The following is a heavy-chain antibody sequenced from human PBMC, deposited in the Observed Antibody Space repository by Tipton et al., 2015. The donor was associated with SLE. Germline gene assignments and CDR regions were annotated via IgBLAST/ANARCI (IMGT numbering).Heavy chain of an antibody. D-gene: IGHD3-10*01. CDR1: DGPISNFH. J-gene: IGHJ6*03. Sequence: TLSLTCTVSDGPISNFHCSWIRQSPGKGLEWIGNIYYSGSTNYNPSLKSRVTISVDTSKNQFSLKLTSVTAADTAVYYFARTEVRGVIAMDVWGKGTTVTVSS. CDR3: ARTEVRGVIAMDV. CDR2: IYYSGST. V-gene: IGHV4-59*08.